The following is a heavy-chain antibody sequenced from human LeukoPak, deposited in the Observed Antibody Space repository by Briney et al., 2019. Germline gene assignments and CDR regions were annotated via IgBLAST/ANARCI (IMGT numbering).Heavy chain of an antibody. V-gene: IGHV3-11*06. Sequence: GGSLRLSCAASGFTFSDYYMSWIRQAPGKGVEWVSYISSSSSYTNSADSVKGRFTISRDNAKNSLYLQMNSLRAEDTAVYYCAREKLGAGAHYYYGMDVWGKGTTVTVSS. D-gene: IGHD1-26*01. CDR2: ISSSSSYT. CDR3: AREKLGAGAHYYYGMDV. CDR1: GFTFSDYY. J-gene: IGHJ6*04.